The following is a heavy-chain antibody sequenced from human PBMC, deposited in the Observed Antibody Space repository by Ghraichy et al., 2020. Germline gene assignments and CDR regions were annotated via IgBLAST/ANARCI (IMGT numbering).Heavy chain of an antibody. CDR3: ARDVVPSATKYGLDV. V-gene: IGHV4-59*01. J-gene: IGHJ6*02. Sequence: LETLSLTCTVSGGSISSYYWNWIRQPPGKGLEWIGYIYYSGSTNYNSSLKSRVTISVDPSKNQFSLKLSSVTAADTAVYYCARDVVPSATKYGLDVRGQGTTVTVSS. CDR2: IYYSGST. D-gene: IGHD2-2*01. CDR1: GGSISSYY.